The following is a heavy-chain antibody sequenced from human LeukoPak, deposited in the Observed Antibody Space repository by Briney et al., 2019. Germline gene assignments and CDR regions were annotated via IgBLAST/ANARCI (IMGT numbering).Heavy chain of an antibody. D-gene: IGHD1-26*01. CDR3: ARIIVGATIGLDY. Sequence: SETLSLTCSVSGYSISSGYYWGWIRQPPGKGLEWIGSIHYSGSTYYNPSLKSRVTISVDTSKNQFSLKLSSVTAADTAVYYCARIIVGATIGLDYWGQGTLVTVSS. CDR1: GYSISSGYY. V-gene: IGHV4-38-2*02. CDR2: IHYSGST. J-gene: IGHJ4*02.